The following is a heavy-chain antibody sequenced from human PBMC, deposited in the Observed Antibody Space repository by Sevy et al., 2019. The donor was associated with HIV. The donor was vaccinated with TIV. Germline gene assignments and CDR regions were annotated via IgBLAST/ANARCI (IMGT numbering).Heavy chain of an antibody. CDR1: GFTFSSYA. CDR3: AKRTGNYYFDY. Sequence: GGSLRLSCAASGFTFSSYAMSWVRQAPGKGLEWVSAISGSGGSTYYADSVKGRFTTSRNNSKKRLYLQMSSLRAEDTAVYYCAKRTGNYYFDYCGQGTLVTVSS. V-gene: IGHV3-23*01. D-gene: IGHD4-4*01. CDR2: ISGSGGST. J-gene: IGHJ4*02.